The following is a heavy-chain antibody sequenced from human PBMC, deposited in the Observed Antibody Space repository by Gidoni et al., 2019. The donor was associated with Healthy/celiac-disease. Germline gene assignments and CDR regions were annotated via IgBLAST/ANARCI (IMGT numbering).Heavy chain of an antibody. CDR1: GFTFSNYE. Sequence: EVQLVESGGGLVQPGGSLRLSCAASGFTFSNYEMNWVRQAPGKGLEWVSYISSSGSTIYYADSVKGRFTISRDNAKNSLYLQMNSLRAEDTAVYYCARTPRPNSSSFDYWGQGTLVTVSS. V-gene: IGHV3-48*03. D-gene: IGHD6-13*01. J-gene: IGHJ4*02. CDR2: ISSSGSTI. CDR3: ARTPRPNSSSFDY.